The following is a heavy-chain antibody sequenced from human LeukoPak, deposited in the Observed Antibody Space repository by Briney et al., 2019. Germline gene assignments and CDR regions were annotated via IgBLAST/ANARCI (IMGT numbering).Heavy chain of an antibody. CDR2: INPSGGST. CDR1: GYTFTSYY. CDR3: CRSSSLDAFDI. V-gene: IGHV1-46*01. Sequence: ASVKVSCKASGYTFTSYYMHWVRQAPGQGLEWMGIINPSGGSTSYAQKFQGRVTMTRDTSTSTVYMELSSLRSDDTAVYYCCRSSSLDAFDIWGQGTMVTVSS. J-gene: IGHJ3*02. D-gene: IGHD6-13*01.